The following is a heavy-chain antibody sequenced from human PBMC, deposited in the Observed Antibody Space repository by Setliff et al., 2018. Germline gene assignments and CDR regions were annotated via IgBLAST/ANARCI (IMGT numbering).Heavy chain of an antibody. CDR1: GYTFANYG. D-gene: IGHD1-26*01. CDR3: ARGQTVGPNSGKDY. V-gene: IGHV1-3*01. Sequence: ASVKVSCKASGYTFANYGITWVRQAPGQGLEWMGWINGVNGNTKYSQNFQGRVTFTSDTSANAAFMELSSLRSEDSSMYYCARGQTVGPNSGKDYWGQGTPVTVSS. J-gene: IGHJ4*02. CDR2: INGVNGNT.